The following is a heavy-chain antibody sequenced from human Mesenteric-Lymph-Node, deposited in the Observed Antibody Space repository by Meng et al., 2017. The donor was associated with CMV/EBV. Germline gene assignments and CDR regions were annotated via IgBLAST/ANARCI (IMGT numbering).Heavy chain of an antibody. D-gene: IGHD6-6*01. CDR3: ARVREEYMYYYGMDV. J-gene: IGHJ6*02. V-gene: IGHV3-23*01. Sequence: GGSLRLSCVGSEITFRNYAMDWVRQAPGKGLEWVSAILLDGVTTYYVDPVQGRFTISRDNSKNTLYLQMNSLRAEDTAVYYCARVREEYMYYYGMDVWGHGTTVTVSS. CDR1: EITFRNYA. CDR2: ILLDGVTT.